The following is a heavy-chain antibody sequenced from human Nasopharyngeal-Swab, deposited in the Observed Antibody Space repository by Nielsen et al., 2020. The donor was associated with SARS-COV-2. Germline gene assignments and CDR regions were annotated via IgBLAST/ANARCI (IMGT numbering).Heavy chain of an antibody. Sequence: GESLKISCAASGFTFDDYAMHWVRQAPGKGLEWVSLISGDGGSTYYADSVKGRFTISGDNSKNSLYLQMNSLRTEDTALYYCAKEQGYSSSWYGDYYYYYGMDVWGQGTTVTVSS. J-gene: IGHJ6*02. CDR1: GFTFDDYA. CDR3: AKEQGYSSSWYGDYYYYYGMDV. V-gene: IGHV3-43*02. D-gene: IGHD6-13*01. CDR2: ISGDGGST.